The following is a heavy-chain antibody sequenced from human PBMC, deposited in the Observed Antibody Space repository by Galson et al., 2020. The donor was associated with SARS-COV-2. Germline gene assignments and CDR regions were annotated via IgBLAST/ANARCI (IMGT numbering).Heavy chain of an antibody. CDR1: GFTFSNYG. J-gene: IGHJ4*02. CDR3: ARPFAGAHNPGYFFDC. CDR2: IQSGGYT. D-gene: IGHD1-1*01. V-gene: IGHV3-21*01. Sequence: GGSLRLSCAASGFTFSNYGMNWVRQAPGKGLEWVSSIQSGGYTYYADSVQGRFTISRDNAKNSLYLQMDSLRAEDTALYYCARPFAGAHNPGYFFDCWGQGTLVTVAS.